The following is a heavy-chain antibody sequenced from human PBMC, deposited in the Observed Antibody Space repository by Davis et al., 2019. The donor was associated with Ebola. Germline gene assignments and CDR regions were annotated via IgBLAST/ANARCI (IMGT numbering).Heavy chain of an antibody. V-gene: IGHV3-21*01. CDR3: ARGGWGFHLDV. CDR1: GFTFSRYS. D-gene: IGHD6-19*01. Sequence: GESLKISCAASGFTFSRYSMNWVRQAPGKGLEWVSSISTDSNYMHYADSLKGRLTVSRDNAQNSLYLQMNSLRVEDTAVYFCARGGWGFHLDVWGQGTTVTVSS. J-gene: IGHJ6*02. CDR2: ISTDSNYM.